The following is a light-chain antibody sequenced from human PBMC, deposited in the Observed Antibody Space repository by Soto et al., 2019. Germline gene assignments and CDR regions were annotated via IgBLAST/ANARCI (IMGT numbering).Light chain of an antibody. V-gene: IGKV3-20*01. Sequence: EIVLTQSPGTLSLSPGERATLSCRVSQSVTSNYIAWYQQKPGQAPRLLIYGASSRATGIPDRFSGSGSGTDFTLAISALQSEDFAVYFCQQYSDWPITFGQGTRLEIK. J-gene: IGKJ5*01. CDR1: QSVTSNY. CDR2: GAS. CDR3: QQYSDWPIT.